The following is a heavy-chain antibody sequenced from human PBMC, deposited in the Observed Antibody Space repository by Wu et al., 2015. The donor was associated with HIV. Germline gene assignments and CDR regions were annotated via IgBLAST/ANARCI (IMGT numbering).Heavy chain of an antibody. CDR2: VIPLFSTS. CDR3: ARGSILEMSTASSYYYVMDV. D-gene: IGHD5-24*01. CDR1: GGTFDNYA. J-gene: IGHJ6*02. V-gene: IGHV1-69*13. Sequence: QVQLVQSGAEVKKPGSSVKISCKTSGGTFDNYAINWVRQAPGQGLEWVGRVIPLFSTSDYARKLQGRVTITADGSTNTVSLELSSLRSDDTAVYYCARGSILEMSTASSYYYVMDVWGQGTTVTVSS.